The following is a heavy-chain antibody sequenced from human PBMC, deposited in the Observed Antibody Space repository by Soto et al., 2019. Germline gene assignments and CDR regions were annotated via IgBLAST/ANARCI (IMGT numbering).Heavy chain of an antibody. CDR2: IYPGYSDT. Sequence: GESLKISCKGSGYRFTSYWIGWVRQMPGKGMEWMGIIYPGYSDTRYSRSFQGPVTISADKSIRTAYLQWSSLKASDRAMYDCARPYCGGDGYSPEYFQHWGQGTLVTVSS. CDR3: ARPYCGGDGYSPEYFQH. D-gene: IGHD2-21*02. J-gene: IGHJ1*01. CDR1: GYRFTSYW. V-gene: IGHV5-51*01.